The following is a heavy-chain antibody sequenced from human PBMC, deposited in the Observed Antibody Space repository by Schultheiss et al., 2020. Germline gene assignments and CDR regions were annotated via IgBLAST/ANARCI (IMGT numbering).Heavy chain of an antibody. J-gene: IGHJ4*02. Sequence: WGSLRLSCAASGFTFSSYGMHWVRQAPGKGLEWVAVISYDGSNKYYADSVKGRFTISRDNSKNTLYLQMNSLRAEDTAVYYCARGACSSTSCRPVDYWGQGTLVTVSS. CDR1: GFTFSSYG. D-gene: IGHD2-2*01. V-gene: IGHV3-30*19. CDR3: ARGACSSTSCRPVDY. CDR2: ISYDGSNK.